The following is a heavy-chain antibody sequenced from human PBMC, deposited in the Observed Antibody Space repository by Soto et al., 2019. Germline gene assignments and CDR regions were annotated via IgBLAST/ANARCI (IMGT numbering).Heavy chain of an antibody. CDR3: ARESFSASPNFFDY. V-gene: IGHV3-48*03. CDR1: GFSFTNYE. D-gene: IGHD3-16*01. J-gene: IGHJ4*02. CDR2: IGLSGDTI. Sequence: VGSLRLSCAVSGFSFTNYEMNWVRQAPGKGLEWIAYIGLSGDTIYYADSVKGRFTISRDHAKNSLGLQMNSLRADDTALYYCARESFSASPNFFDYWGRGTQVTVSS.